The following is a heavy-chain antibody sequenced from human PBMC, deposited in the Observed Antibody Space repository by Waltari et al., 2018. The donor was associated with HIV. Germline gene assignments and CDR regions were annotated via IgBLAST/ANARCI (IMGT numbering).Heavy chain of an antibody. J-gene: IGHJ3*02. CDR2: ISSSSNYV. V-gene: IGHV3-21*01. Sequence: QAPGKGLEWIASISSSSNYVNYADSLKGRFTISRDNGKNSLYLQMNSLRAEDTAVYYCARDLVEGFYYDSSGYYFDAFDIWGQGTMVTVSS. D-gene: IGHD3-22*01. CDR3: ARDLVEGFYYDSSGYYFDAFDI.